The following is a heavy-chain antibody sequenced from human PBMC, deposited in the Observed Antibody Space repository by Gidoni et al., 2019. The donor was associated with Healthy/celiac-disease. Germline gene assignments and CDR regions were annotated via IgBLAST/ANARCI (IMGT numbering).Heavy chain of an antibody. D-gene: IGHD3-22*01. CDR1: GFTFDDYT. J-gene: IGHJ6*02. Sequence: EVQLVESGGVVVQPGGSLRLSWAASGFTFDDYTMHWVRQAPGKGLEWVSLISWDGGSTYYADSVKGRFTISRDNSKNSLYLQMNSLRTEDTALYYCARAYYYDSSGHPYYYYGMDVWGQGTTVTVSS. V-gene: IGHV3-43*01. CDR3: ARAYYYDSSGHPYYYYGMDV. CDR2: ISWDGGST.